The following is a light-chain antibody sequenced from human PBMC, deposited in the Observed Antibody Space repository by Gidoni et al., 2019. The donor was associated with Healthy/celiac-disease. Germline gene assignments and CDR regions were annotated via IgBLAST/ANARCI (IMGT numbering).Light chain of an antibody. CDR3: QQRSNWPPWT. CDR1: QSVSSY. J-gene: IGKJ1*01. V-gene: IGKV3-11*01. Sequence: EIVFTPSPAPLSLSPGERATLSCRASQSVSSYLAWYQQKPGQAPRLLIYDASNRATGIPARFSGSGSGTDFTLTISSLEPEDFAVYYCQQRSNWPPWTFGQGTKVEIK. CDR2: DAS.